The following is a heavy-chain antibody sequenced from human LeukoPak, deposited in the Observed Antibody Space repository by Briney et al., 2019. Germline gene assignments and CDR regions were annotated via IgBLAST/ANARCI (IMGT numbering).Heavy chain of an antibody. D-gene: IGHD3-22*01. Sequence: ASVKVSCKASGYTFTGYYMHWVRQAPGQGLEWMGWINPNSGGTNYAQKFQGRVTMTRDTSISTAYMELSRLRSDDTAVYYCARDGLLMVFSDGSGYRKDYYYYYMDVWGKGTTVTISS. CDR2: INPNSGGT. CDR3: ARDGLLMVFSDGSGYRKDYYYYYMDV. V-gene: IGHV1-2*02. J-gene: IGHJ6*03. CDR1: GYTFTGYY.